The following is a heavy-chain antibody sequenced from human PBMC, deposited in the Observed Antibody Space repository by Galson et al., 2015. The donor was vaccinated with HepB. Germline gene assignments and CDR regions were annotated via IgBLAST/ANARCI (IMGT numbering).Heavy chain of an antibody. CDR3: ARVEASGWDFWSGYYTNWFDP. CDR1: GYTFTSYG. CDR2: ISAYNGNT. J-gene: IGHJ5*02. D-gene: IGHD3-3*01. Sequence: SVKVSCKASGYTFTSYGISWVRQAPGQGLEWMGWISAYNGNTNYAQKPQGRVTMTTDTSTSTAYMELRSLRSDDTAVDYCARVEASGWDFWSGYYTNWFDPWGQGTLVTVSS. V-gene: IGHV1-18*01.